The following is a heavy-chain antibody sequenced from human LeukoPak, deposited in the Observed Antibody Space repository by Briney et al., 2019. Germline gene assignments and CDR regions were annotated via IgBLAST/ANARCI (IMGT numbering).Heavy chain of an antibody. CDR2: IKPDGSEY. V-gene: IGHV3-7*01. CDR3: ARGDSDDYGDYVDAFEF. Sequence: QPGGSLRRYCAASGFTFSSYWMSWVRQAPGKGLEWVANIKPDGSEYYCVGPVKGRFTISRDNAKNSLYLQMTSLRAEDTALYYCARGDSDDYGDYVDAFEFWGQGTMVTVSA. CDR1: GFTFSSYW. J-gene: IGHJ3*01. D-gene: IGHD4-17*01.